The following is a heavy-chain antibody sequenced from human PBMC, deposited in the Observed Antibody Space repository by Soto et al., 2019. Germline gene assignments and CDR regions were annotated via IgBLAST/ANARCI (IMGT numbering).Heavy chain of an antibody. D-gene: IGHD3-16*01. V-gene: IGHV3-33*01. Sequence: PGGSLRLSCAVSGFTFSSYGMHWVRQAPGKGLEWVAVIWYDGSNKYYADSVKGRFTISRDNSKNTLYLQMNSLRAEDTAVYYCARAPAGGYGMDVWGQGTTVTVSS. J-gene: IGHJ6*02. CDR2: IWYDGSNK. CDR3: ARAPAGGYGMDV. CDR1: GFTFSSYG.